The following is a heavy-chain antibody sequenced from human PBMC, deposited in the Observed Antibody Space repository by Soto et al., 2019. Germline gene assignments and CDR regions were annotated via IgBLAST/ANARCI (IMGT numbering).Heavy chain of an antibody. CDR2: IYPGDSNT. CDR1: EYSCTNYW. Sequence: GDSLNICCKGAEYSCTNYWIGGVRQMPGKGLEWMGIIYPGDSNTRYSPSFQGQVTISADKSISTAYLQWSSLKASDTAMYYCARQGYCSSTACYTVDYWGQGTLVTVSS. CDR3: ARQGYCSSTACYTVDY. V-gene: IGHV5-51*01. D-gene: IGHD2-2*02. J-gene: IGHJ4*02.